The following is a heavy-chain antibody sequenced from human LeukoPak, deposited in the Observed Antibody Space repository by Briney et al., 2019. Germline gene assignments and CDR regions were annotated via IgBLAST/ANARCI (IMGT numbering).Heavy chain of an antibody. V-gene: IGHV4-39*01. Sequence: SETLSLTCTVSGGSISSSSYYWGWLRQPPGTGLEWIGSIYYSGSTYYNPSLKSRVTISVDTSKNQFSLKLSSVTAADTAAYYCARGGITGTTIDYWGQGTLVTVSS. J-gene: IGHJ4*02. CDR3: ARGGITGTTIDY. CDR1: GGSISSSSYY. D-gene: IGHD1-7*01. CDR2: IYYSGST.